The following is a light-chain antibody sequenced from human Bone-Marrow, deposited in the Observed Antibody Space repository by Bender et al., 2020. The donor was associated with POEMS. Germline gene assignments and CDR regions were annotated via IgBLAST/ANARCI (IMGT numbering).Light chain of an antibody. CDR1: DVGNYNL. CDR2: EVN. J-gene: IGLJ1*01. CDR3: CSSSGTFYV. Sequence: QSALTQPASVSGSPGQPITISCTGSDVGNYNLVSWYQQHPGKAPRLIIYEVNKRPSGISNRFSGTKSGNTASRTISGLQADDEDDYYCCSSSGTFYVFGTGTEVTVL. V-gene: IGLV2-23*02.